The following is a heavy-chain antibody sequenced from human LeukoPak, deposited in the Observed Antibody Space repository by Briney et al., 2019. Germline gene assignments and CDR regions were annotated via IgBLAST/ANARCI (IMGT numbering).Heavy chain of an antibody. D-gene: IGHD6-25*01. CDR1: GYTFNSYD. CDR2: INPKSGDT. Sequence: ASVTVSCKASGYTFNSYDINWVRQAPGQRLEWMGWINPKSGDTKYAQKLQGRVTMTTDTSTSTAYMELRSLRSDDTAVYYCARRGSYYYYYMDVWGKGTTVTIS. CDR3: ARRGSYYYYYMDV. J-gene: IGHJ6*03. V-gene: IGHV1-18*01.